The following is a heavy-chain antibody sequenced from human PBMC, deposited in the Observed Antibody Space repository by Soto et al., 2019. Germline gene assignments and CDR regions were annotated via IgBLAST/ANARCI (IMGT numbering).Heavy chain of an antibody. CDR2: IKQDGSEK. CDR3: ARRPPENTSLGIFDY. V-gene: IGHV3-7*03. J-gene: IGHJ4*02. CDR1: GFTFSNYC. Sequence: PGGSLRLSCVASGFTFSNYCMTWVRQAPGKGLEWVANIKQDGSEKYYVDSVKGRFTVSRDNAENSLHLQMNSLRVEDTAVYYCARRPPENTSLGIFDYWGQGTPVTVSS.